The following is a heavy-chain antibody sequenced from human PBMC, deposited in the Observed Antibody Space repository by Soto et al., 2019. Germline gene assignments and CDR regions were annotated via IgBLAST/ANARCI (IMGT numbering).Heavy chain of an antibody. D-gene: IGHD5-12*01. CDR3: ARLHFPHDGYTSPNDY. CDR2: INSDGSST. Sequence: EVQLVESGGGLVQPGGSLRLSGAASGFTFSSYWMHWVRQAPGKGLVWVARINSDGSSTSYADSVKGRFTISRDNAKNTLYLQMNSLRAEDTDVYYCARLHFPHDGYTSPNDYWGQGTLVTVSS. J-gene: IGHJ4*02. V-gene: IGHV3-74*01. CDR1: GFTFSSYW.